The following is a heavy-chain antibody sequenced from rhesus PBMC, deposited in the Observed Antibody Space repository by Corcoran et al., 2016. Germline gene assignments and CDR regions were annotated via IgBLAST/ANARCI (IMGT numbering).Heavy chain of an antibody. V-gene: IGHV4-65*02. D-gene: IGHD2-27*01. CDR3: ARQILLWNWYFDL. Sequence: QVQLQESGPGLVKPSETLSLTCAVSGGSISRSNGWSWIRPPPGKGLEWIGNIGGSSGSTYYNPSLKSRVTISKDTSKNQFSLKLSSVTAADTAVYYCARQILLWNWYFDLWGPGTPITISS. CDR2: IGGSSGST. CDR1: GGSISRSNG. J-gene: IGHJ2*01.